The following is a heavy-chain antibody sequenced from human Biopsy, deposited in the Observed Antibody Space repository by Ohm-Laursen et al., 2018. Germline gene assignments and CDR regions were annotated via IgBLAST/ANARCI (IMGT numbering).Heavy chain of an antibody. J-gene: IGHJ4*02. D-gene: IGHD3-3*01. CDR1: GGPSSNYA. CDR2: IVPILGHL. V-gene: IGHV1-69*04. CDR3: AADADGYYTEFDY. Sequence: SSVKVSCNASGGPSSNYAFSWVRQAPGQGLEWVGRIVPILGHLNYAQRFQGRVSITADKSTTYVYMELSRLTSGDTAVYYCAADADGYYTEFDYWGPGTPVTVSS.